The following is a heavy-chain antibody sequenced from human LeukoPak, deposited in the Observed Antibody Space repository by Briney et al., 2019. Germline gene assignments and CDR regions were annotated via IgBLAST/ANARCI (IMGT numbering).Heavy chain of an antibody. CDR3: ARTKYCSSTSCYARNWFDP. CDR1: GGTFSSYA. V-gene: IGHV1-69*05. D-gene: IGHD2-2*01. Sequence: ASVKVSCKASGGTFSSYAISWVRQAPGQGLEWMGGIIPIFGTANYAQKFQGRVTITTDESTSTAYMELSSLRSEDTAVYYCARTKYCSSTSCYARNWFDPWGQGTLVTVSS. J-gene: IGHJ5*02. CDR2: IIPIFGTA.